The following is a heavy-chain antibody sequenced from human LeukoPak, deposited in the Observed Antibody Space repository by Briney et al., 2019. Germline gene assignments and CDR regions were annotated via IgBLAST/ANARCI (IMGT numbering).Heavy chain of an antibody. Sequence: PGGSLRLSCAASGFTVSSNYMSWVRQAPGKGLEWVSSISDSGGSTYYADSVKGRFTISRDNSKNTLYLQMNSLRAEDTAVYSCAKDGGVSMIVVVPDHWGQGTLVTVSS. CDR3: AKDGGVSMIVVVPDH. J-gene: IGHJ4*02. CDR2: ISDSGGST. D-gene: IGHD3-22*01. CDR1: GFTVSSNY. V-gene: IGHV3-23*01.